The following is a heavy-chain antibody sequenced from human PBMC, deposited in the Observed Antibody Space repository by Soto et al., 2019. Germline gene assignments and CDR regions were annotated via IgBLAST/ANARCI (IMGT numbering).Heavy chain of an antibody. Sequence: DVQLVESGGVSVQPGGSLSLSCAATGFTFTSYWIHWVRQAQGQGLVWVSRIHSDGSSTTDADSGKGRFTISRDNAKKTLYWQMDCLRAEDPGVSYCARVKWGACDLWGQGTRFPVA. D-gene: IGHD1-26*01. CDR2: IHSDGSST. CDR3: ARVKWGACDL. V-gene: IGHV3-74*01. J-gene: IGHJ3*01. CDR1: GFTFTSYW.